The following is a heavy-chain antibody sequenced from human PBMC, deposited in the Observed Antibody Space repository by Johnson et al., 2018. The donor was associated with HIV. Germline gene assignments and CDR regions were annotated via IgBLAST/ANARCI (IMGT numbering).Heavy chain of an antibody. CDR1: GFTFSSYG. CDR2: ITYDGSNK. V-gene: IGHV3-30*03. Sequence: QVQLVESGGGVVQPGRSLRLSCAASGFTFSSYGIHWVRQAPGKGLEWVAHITYDGSNKYYADSVKGRFTISRDNSKNTLYLQMNSLRAEDTAVYYCNTYHGALDAFDIWGQGTMVTVSS. CDR3: NTYHGALDAFDI. D-gene: IGHD2-2*01. J-gene: IGHJ3*02.